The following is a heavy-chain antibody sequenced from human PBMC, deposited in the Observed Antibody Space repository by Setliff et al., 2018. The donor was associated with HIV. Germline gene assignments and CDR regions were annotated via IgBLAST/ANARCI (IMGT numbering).Heavy chain of an antibody. CDR3: AREPRYYHTSGTDAFDI. CDR1: GYTFTEFY. J-gene: IGHJ3*02. CDR2: INPNSGGT. D-gene: IGHD3-22*01. Sequence: GASVKVSCKASGYTFTEFYVHWVRQAPGQGLEWVGWINPNSGGTKYAQKFQGRVTMTTDPSTSTAYMELRSLRSDDTAVYYCAREPRYYHTSGTDAFDIWGQGTMVTVS. V-gene: IGHV1-2*02.